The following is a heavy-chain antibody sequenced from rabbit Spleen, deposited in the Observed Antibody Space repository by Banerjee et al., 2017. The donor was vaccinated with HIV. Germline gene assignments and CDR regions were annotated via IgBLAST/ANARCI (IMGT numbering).Heavy chain of an antibody. CDR1: GFSFSNNYY. CDR2: IYAGSGGST. D-gene: IGHD1-1*01. J-gene: IGHJ4*01. V-gene: IGHV1S45*01. Sequence: QAQLEESGGDLVKPEGSLTLTCTASGFSFSNNYYMCWVRQAPGKGLEWIACIYAGSGGSTYYASWAKGRFTISKTSSTTVTLQMTSLTAADTAIYFCARDILFGGNGYYNLWGPGTLVTVS. CDR3: ARDILFGGNGYYNL.